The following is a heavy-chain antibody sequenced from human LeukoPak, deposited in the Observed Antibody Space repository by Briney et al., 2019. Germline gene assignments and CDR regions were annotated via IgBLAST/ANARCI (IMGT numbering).Heavy chain of an antibody. V-gene: IGHV1-8*01. CDR3: ARGVNSYGYRPRSYYFDH. J-gene: IGHJ4*02. D-gene: IGHD5-18*01. CDR2: MNPNSGNT. CDR1: GYTFTSYD. Sequence: ASVKVSCKASGYTFTSYDINWVRQATGQGLEWMGWMNPNSGNTGYAQKFQGRVTMTRNTSISTAYMELSSLRSEDTAVYYRARGVNSYGYRPRSYYFDHWGQGTLVTVSS.